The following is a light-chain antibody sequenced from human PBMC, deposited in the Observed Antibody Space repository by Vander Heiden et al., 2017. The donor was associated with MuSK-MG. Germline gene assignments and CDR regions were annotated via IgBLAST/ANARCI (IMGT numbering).Light chain of an antibody. Sequence: DIVMTQSPDSLAVSLGERATINCKSSQTVLYSSNNKNYLAWYQQKPGQPPKLLIYWASTRESGVPDRFSGSGSGTDFALTISSLQAEDVAVYYCQQYDTPPFTFGPGTKVEI. CDR3: QQYDTPPFT. J-gene: IGKJ3*01. CDR1: QTVLYSSNNKNY. CDR2: WAS. V-gene: IGKV4-1*01.